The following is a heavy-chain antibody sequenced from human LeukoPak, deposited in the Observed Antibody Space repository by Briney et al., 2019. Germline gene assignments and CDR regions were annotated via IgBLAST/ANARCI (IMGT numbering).Heavy chain of an antibody. Sequence: PGGSLRLSCAASGFTVSSNYMSWVRQAPGKGLEWVALISSDGSNIHYADSVKGRFTISRDNSKNTLYLQMNSLRAEDTAVYFCARDLDRSYFDYWGQGTLVTVSS. CDR2: ISSDGSNI. V-gene: IGHV3-30-3*01. D-gene: IGHD3-22*01. CDR3: ARDLDRSYFDY. J-gene: IGHJ4*02. CDR1: GFTVSSNY.